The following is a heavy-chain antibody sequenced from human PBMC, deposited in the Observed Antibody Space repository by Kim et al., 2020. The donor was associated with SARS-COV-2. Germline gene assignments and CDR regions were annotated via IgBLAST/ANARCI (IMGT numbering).Heavy chain of an antibody. V-gene: IGHV7-4-1*02. J-gene: IGHJ4*02. Sequence: TYAQGFTGRLVFSWDTSVSTAYLQSSSLEAEDTAVYYCAREPESSGPGRDYWGQGTLVTVSS. CDR3: AREPESSGPGRDY. D-gene: IGHD6-19*01.